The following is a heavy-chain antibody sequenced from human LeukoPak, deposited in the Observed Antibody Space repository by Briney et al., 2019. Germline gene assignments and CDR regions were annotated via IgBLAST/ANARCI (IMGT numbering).Heavy chain of an antibody. CDR1: GGSFSGYY. CDR3: ASSQVVLRFLEWTSYFDY. J-gene: IGHJ4*02. CDR2: IYYSGST. D-gene: IGHD3-3*01. V-gene: IGHV4-30-4*08. Sequence: SETLSLTCTVSGGSFSGYYWSWIRQPPGKGLEWIGYIYYSGSTYYNPSLKSRVTISVDTSKNQFSLKLSSVTAADTAVYYCASSQVVLRFLEWTSYFDYWGQGTLVTVSS.